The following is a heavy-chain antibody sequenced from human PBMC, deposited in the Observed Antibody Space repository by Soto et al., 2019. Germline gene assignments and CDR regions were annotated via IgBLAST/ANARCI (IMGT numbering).Heavy chain of an antibody. V-gene: IGHV3-21*01. CDR3: AGERSALPGARDAMDV. Sequence: GRALRGSCAAPGFNCNTYSMNWVRQAPGKGLEWVSFISASGGYKYYADSVRGRFTISRDNAKKSVYLEMNSLTADDTAVYYCAGERSALPGARDAMDVWGQGTTVTVSS. CDR1: GFNCNTYS. J-gene: IGHJ6*02. D-gene: IGHD1-26*01. CDR2: ISASGGYK.